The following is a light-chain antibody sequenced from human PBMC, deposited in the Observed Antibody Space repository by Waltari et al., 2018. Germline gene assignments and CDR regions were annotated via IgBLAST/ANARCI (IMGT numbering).Light chain of an antibody. Sequence: DIVLTQTPLSSPVTLGQPASISCRSSQSLVHSDGKTYLSWLQQRPGQPPRLLIYKISNRFSAVPDRFSGSGAGTDFTLKISRVEAEDVGVYYCMQTTRFWTFGQGTRVEIK. J-gene: IGKJ1*01. V-gene: IGKV2-24*01. CDR3: MQTTRFWT. CDR1: QSLVHSDGKTY. CDR2: KIS.